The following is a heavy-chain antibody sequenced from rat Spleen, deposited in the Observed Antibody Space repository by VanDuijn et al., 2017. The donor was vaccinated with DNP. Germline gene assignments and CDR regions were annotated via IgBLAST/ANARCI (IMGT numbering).Heavy chain of an antibody. CDR1: GFTFSDSY. V-gene: IGHV5-29*01. J-gene: IGHJ2*01. D-gene: IGHD5-1*01. CDR3: TKIGAVTGTFDY. Sequence: EVQLVESDGGLVQPGRSLKVSCAALGFTFSDSYMAWVRQAPTKGLEWVATISYDSSSTYYRGSVKDRFTISSNNAKSTLYLQMGSLRSEETATYFCTKIGAVTGTFDYWGQGVMVTVSS. CDR2: ISYDSSST.